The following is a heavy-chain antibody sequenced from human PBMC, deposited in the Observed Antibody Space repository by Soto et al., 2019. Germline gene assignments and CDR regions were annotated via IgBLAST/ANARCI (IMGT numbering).Heavy chain of an antibody. J-gene: IGHJ6*02. CDR1: GGTFSSYT. D-gene: IGHD3-22*01. V-gene: IGHV1-69*02. CDR2: IIPILGIA. CDR3: ARGDYDSSGYYSPGYYYYGLAV. Sequence: SVKVSCKASGGTFSSYTISWVRQAPGQGLEWMGRIIPILGIANYAQKFQGRVTITADKSTSTAYMELSSLRSEDTAVYYCARGDYDSSGYYSPGYYYYGLAVCGQGTTVTVSS.